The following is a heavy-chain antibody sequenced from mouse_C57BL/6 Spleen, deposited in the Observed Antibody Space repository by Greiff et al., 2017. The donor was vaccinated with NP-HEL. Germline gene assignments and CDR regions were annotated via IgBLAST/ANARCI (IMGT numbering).Heavy chain of an antibody. D-gene: IGHD1-1*01. J-gene: IGHJ3*01. V-gene: IGHV1-64*01. Sequence: VQLQQSGAELVKPGASVKLSCKASGYTFTSYWMHWVKQRPGQGLEWIGMIHPNSGSTNYNEKFKSKATLTVDKSSSTAYMQISSLTSENSAVFYCARWDYYGSSLFAYWGQGTLVTVSA. CDR3: ARWDYYGSSLFAY. CDR2: IHPNSGST. CDR1: GYTFTSYW.